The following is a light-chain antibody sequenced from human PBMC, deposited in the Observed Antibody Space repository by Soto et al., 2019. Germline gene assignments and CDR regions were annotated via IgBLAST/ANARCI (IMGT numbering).Light chain of an antibody. V-gene: IGLV1-47*01. CDR1: SSNIGTNY. CDR2: RNN. J-gene: IGLJ1*01. CDR3: AAWDDSLSGYV. Sequence: QSVLTQPPSASGTPGQRVTISCSGGSSNIGTNYVYWYQHLAGAAPKLLIYRNNRRPSGVPERFSGSRSGTSASLAISGLRSEDESDYYCAAWDDSLSGYVFGTGTKVTVL.